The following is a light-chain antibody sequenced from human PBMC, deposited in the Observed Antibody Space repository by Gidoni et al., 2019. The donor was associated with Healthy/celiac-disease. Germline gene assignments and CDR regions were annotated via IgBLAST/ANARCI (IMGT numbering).Light chain of an antibody. CDR2: GAS. J-gene: IGKJ1*01. V-gene: IGKV3-15*01. CDR3: QQYNNWPRT. CDR1: QSVSSN. Sequence: EIVMTQSPATLSVSPGERATLSCRASQSVSSNLAWYQQKPGQAPRLISYGASNRATGIPARFSGSGSGTEFTLTISSLQSEDFAVYYCQQYNNWPRTFGQGTKVEIK.